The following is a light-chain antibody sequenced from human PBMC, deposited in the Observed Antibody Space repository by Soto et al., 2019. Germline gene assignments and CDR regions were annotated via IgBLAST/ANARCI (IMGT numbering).Light chain of an antibody. CDR2: AAS. J-gene: IGKJ1*01. CDR3: QQSYSTRGA. Sequence: DIQMTQSPGSLSGSVVDRFTITFRASQSISSYLNWYQQKPGKAPKLLIYAASSLQSGVPSRFSGSGSGTDFTLTISSLQPEGFATYYCQQSYSTRGAFGQGTKVDIK. CDR1: QSISSY. V-gene: IGKV1-39*01.